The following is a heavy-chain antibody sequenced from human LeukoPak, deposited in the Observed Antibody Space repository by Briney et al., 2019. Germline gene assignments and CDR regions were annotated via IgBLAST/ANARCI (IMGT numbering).Heavy chain of an antibody. CDR2: ISWDGGST. CDR3: AKDKSAGTQPALDY. CDR1: GFTFSDFW. V-gene: IGHV3-43D*03. D-gene: IGHD6-13*01. Sequence: GGSLRLSCVASGFTFSDFWMHWVRQAPGKGLEWVSLISWDGGSTYYADSVKGRFTISRDNSKNSLYLQMNSLRAEDTALYYCAKDKSAGTQPALDYWGQGTLVTVSS. J-gene: IGHJ4*02.